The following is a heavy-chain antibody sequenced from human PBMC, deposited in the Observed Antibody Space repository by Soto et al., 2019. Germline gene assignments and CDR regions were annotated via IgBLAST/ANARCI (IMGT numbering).Heavy chain of an antibody. CDR3: ARSPSLITFGGVRYYYYGMDV. CDR1: GGSFSGYY. Sequence: SETLSLTCAVYGGSFSGYYWSWIRQPPGKGLEWIGEINHSGSTNYNPSLKSRVTISVDTSKNQFSLKLSSVTAADTAVYYCARSPSLITFGGVRYYYYGMDVWGQGTTVTVSS. CDR2: INHSGST. J-gene: IGHJ6*02. V-gene: IGHV4-34*01. D-gene: IGHD3-16*01.